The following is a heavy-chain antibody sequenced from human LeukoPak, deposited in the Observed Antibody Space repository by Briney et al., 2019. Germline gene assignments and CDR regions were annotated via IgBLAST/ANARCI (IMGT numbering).Heavy chain of an antibody. CDR3: VRVRQLLWFGELTYYYGMDV. CDR1: GYTFTSYD. D-gene: IGHD3-10*01. Sequence: ASVKVSCKASGYTFTSYDINWVRQATGQGLEWMGWMNPNSGNTGYAQKFQGRVTMTRNTSISTAYMELSSLRSEDTAVYYCVRVRQLLWFGELTYYYGMDVWGQGTTVTVSS. V-gene: IGHV1-8*01. CDR2: MNPNSGNT. J-gene: IGHJ6*02.